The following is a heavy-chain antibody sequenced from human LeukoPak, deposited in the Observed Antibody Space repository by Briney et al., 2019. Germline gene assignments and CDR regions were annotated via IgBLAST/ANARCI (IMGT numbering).Heavy chain of an antibody. CDR2: ISYDGSNK. D-gene: IGHD3-22*01. CDR3: ARVLNYYDSSGYYFSY. V-gene: IGHV3-30-3*01. J-gene: IGHJ4*02. CDR1: GFTFSYYT. Sequence: GRSLRLSCAASGFTFSYYTMHWVRQAPGKGLEWVAVISYDGSNKYYADSVKGRFTISRDNSKNTLYLQMNSLRAEDTGVYYCARVLNYYDSSGYYFSYWGQGTLVTVSS.